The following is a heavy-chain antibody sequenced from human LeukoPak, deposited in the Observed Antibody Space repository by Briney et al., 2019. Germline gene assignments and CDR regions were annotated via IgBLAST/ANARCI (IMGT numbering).Heavy chain of an antibody. CDR1: GFIFSSYN. J-gene: IGHJ6*04. Sequence: GGSLRLSCAASGFIFSSYNMNWVHQPPGKRLELVSSISSSGSTIYYADSVKGRFTISRDNDKNSLYLQMNSLRAEDTAVYYCEELGISMIGGVWGKGTTVTISS. V-gene: IGHV3-48*03. CDR2: ISSSGSTI. CDR3: EELGISMIGGV. D-gene: IGHD3-10*02.